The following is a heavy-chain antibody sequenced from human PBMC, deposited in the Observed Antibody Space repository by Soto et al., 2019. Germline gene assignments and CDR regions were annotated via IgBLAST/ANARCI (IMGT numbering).Heavy chain of an antibody. D-gene: IGHD5-18*01. CDR2: ISGSGGRT. V-gene: IGHV3-23*01. CDR3: ARQDVRRGYSYGYWGPLDY. Sequence: GGSLRLSCAASGFTFSSYAMSWVRQAPGKGLEWVSAISGSGGRTYYADSVKGRFTISRDNTKNTLYLQMNSLRSDDTAVYYCARQDVRRGYSYGYWGPLDYWGQGTLVTVSS. J-gene: IGHJ4*02. CDR1: GFTFSSYA.